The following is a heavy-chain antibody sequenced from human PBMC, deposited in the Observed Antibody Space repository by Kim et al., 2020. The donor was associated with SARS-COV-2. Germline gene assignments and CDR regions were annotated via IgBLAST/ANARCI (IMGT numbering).Heavy chain of an antibody. J-gene: IGHJ4*02. CDR3: ARDRRIMITFGGVIPPGY. CDR1: GFTFSSYG. CDR2: IWYDRSNK. Sequence: GGSLRLSCAASGFTFSSYGMHWVRQAPGKGLEWVAVIWYDRSNKYYADSVKGRFTISRDNSKNTLYLQMNSLRAEDTAVYYCARDRRIMITFGGVIPPGYWGQGTLVTVSS. D-gene: IGHD3-16*02. V-gene: IGHV3-33*08.